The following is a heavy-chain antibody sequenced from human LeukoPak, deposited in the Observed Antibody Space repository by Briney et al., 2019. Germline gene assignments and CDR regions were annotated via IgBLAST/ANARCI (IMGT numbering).Heavy chain of an antibody. V-gene: IGHV4-59*01. J-gene: IGHJ3*02. CDR1: GGSISSYY. Sequence: PSETLSLTCTVSGGSISSYYWSWIRQPPGKGLEWIGYIYYSGSTNYNPSLKSRVTISVDTSKNQFSLKLSSVTAADTAVYYCARDVLQAFDIWGQRTMVTVSS. CDR3: ARDVLQAFDI. CDR2: IYYSGST. D-gene: IGHD2-15*01.